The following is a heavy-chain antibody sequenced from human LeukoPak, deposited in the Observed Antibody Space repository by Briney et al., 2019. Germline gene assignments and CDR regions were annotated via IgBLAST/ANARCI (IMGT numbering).Heavy chain of an antibody. Sequence: GGSLRLSCVASGFTLRSYVMNWVRQTPGKGLEWVSSISGSGDSTFYADSVKGRFSISRDNSKNTLYLQVNGLRTEDTAVYYCARVSMYSYMFDYWGQGTLVTVSS. CDR3: ARVSMYSYMFDY. CDR2: ISGSGDST. V-gene: IGHV3-23*01. CDR1: GFTLRSYV. J-gene: IGHJ4*02. D-gene: IGHD5-18*01.